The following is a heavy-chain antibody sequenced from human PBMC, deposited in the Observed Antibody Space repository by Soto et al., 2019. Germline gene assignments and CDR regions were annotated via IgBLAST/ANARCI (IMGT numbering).Heavy chain of an antibody. J-gene: IGHJ4*02. CDR3: ARGGTQIDY. CDR1: GYTFTNFG. V-gene: IGHV1-18*01. D-gene: IGHD3-16*01. CDR2: ISAYNGNT. Sequence: QVQLVQSGAEVKKPGASVKVSCKASGYTFTNFGISWVRQAPGKGLEWMGWISAYNGNTNYAHKFQGRVTMTTETSKSTAYMEVRSLRFDDTVVYYCARGGTQIDYWGQGTLVTVSS.